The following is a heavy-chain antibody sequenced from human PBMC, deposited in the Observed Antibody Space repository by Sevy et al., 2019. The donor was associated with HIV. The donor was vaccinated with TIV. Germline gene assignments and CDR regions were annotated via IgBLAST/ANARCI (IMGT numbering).Heavy chain of an antibody. Sequence: GGSLRLSCAASGFTFTYAWMSWVRQAPGKRLEWVGRIKSRADGGTIDYAAPVKGRFTISRDDSKNTLYLQMNSLKTDDTAVYYCSTDPIILLLVTDGMDVWGQGTTVTVSS. CDR1: GFTFTYAW. J-gene: IGHJ6*02. CDR2: IKSRADGGTI. D-gene: IGHD2-8*01. CDR3: STDPIILLLVTDGMDV. V-gene: IGHV3-15*01.